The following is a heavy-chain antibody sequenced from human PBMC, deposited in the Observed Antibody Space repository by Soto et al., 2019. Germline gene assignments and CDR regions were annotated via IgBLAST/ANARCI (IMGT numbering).Heavy chain of an antibody. Sequence: SVKVSCKAYGGTFTSYAISWVRQAPGQGLEWMGGIIPIFGTANYAQKFQGRVTITADESTSTAYMELSSLRSEDTAVYYCAREAHRGYSSSWYGYYYYYGMDVWGQGTTVTVSS. J-gene: IGHJ6*02. V-gene: IGHV1-69*13. CDR2: IIPIFGTA. D-gene: IGHD6-13*01. CDR3: AREAHRGYSSSWYGYYYYYGMDV. CDR1: GGTFTSYA.